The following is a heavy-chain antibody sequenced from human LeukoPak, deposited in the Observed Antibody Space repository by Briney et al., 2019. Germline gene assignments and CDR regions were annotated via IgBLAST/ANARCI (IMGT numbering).Heavy chain of an antibody. CDR3: AKGELSPAFYYYYGMDV. Sequence: PGGSLRLSCAASGFTFSSYAMSWVRQAPGKGLEWVSAISGSGGSTYYADSVKGRFTISRDNSKNTLYLQMNSLRAGDTAVYYCAKGELSPAFYYYYGMDVWGQGTTVTVSS. D-gene: IGHD2/OR15-2a*01. J-gene: IGHJ6*02. V-gene: IGHV3-23*01. CDR2: ISGSGGST. CDR1: GFTFSSYA.